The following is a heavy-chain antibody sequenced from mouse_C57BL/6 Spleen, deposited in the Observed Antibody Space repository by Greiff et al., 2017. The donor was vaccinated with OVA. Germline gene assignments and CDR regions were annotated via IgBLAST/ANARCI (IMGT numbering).Heavy chain of an antibody. CDR3: ARPTVYYDYDEGGYYAMDY. CDR1: GFTFSDYG. D-gene: IGHD2-4*01. J-gene: IGHJ4*01. CDR2: ISSGSSTI. V-gene: IGHV5-17*01. Sequence: EVQLVESGGGLLKPGGSLKLSCAASGFTFSDYGMHWVRQAPEKGLEWVAYISSGSSTIYYADTVKGRFTISRDNAKNTLFLQMTSLRSEDTAMYYCARPTVYYDYDEGGYYAMDYWGQGTSVTVSS.